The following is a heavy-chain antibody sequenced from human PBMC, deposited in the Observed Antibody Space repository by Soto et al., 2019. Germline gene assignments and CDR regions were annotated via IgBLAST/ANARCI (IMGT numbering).Heavy chain of an antibody. CDR1: GFTVNNFG. D-gene: IGHD6-19*01. CDR3: AKDVFSAGWYNYFDP. J-gene: IGHJ5*02. Sequence: QVHLVESGGGVVQPGRSLRLSCAASGFTVNNFGMHWVRQAPGKGPEWVAMISHDGTAKYYADSVKGRFTISRDNSKNTLYLQMNNLRTEDTAVYYCAKDVFSAGWYNYFDPWGQGTLVTVSS. CDR2: ISHDGTAK. V-gene: IGHV3-30*18.